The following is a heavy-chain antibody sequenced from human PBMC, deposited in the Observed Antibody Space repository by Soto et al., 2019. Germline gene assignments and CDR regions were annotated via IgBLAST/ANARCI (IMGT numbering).Heavy chain of an antibody. CDR2: ISAYNGNT. Sequence: ASVKVSCKASGYTFTSYGISWVRQAPGQGLEWMGWISAYNGNTNYAQKLQGRVTMTTDTSTSTAYMELRSLRSDDTAVYYCASLGRYSYDSSGYRDAFDIWGQGRMVTVSS. D-gene: IGHD3-22*01. J-gene: IGHJ3*02. CDR1: GYTFTSYG. V-gene: IGHV1-18*01. CDR3: ASLGRYSYDSSGYRDAFDI.